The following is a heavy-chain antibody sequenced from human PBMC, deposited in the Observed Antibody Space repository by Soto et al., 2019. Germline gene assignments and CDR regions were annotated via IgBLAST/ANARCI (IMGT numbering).Heavy chain of an antibody. CDR1: GFTFDDYA. CDR2: ISWNSGSI. V-gene: IGHV3-9*01. CDR3: AKENYDSSGYYFSYFDY. Sequence: EVQLVESGGGLVQPGRSERLSCAASGFTFDDYAMHWVRQAPGKGLEWVSGISWNSGSIGYADSVKGRFTISRDNAKNSLYLQMNSLRAEDTALYYCAKENYDSSGYYFSYFDYWGQGTLVTVSS. J-gene: IGHJ4*02. D-gene: IGHD3-22*01.